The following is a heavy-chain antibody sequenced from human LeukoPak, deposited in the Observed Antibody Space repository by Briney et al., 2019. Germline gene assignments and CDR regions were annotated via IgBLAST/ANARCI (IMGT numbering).Heavy chain of an antibody. D-gene: IGHD2-21*01. CDR1: GFTFSSYW. V-gene: IGHV3-7*01. CDR3: ARDRPEHGDFSDY. Sequence: PGGSLRLSCAASGFTFSSYWMSWVRQAPGKGLEWVANIKQDGSEKYYVDSVKGRFTISRDNAKNSLCLQMNSLRAEDTVVYYCARDRPEHGDFSDYWGQGTLVTVSS. J-gene: IGHJ4*02. CDR2: IKQDGSEK.